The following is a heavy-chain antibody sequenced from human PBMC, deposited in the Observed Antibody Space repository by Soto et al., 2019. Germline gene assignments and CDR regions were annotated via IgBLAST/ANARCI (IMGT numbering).Heavy chain of an antibody. V-gene: IGHV4-39*01. J-gene: IGHJ4*02. Sequence: SETLSLTCTVSGGSISSSSYYWGWIHQPPGKGLEWIGSIYYSGSTYHNPSLKSRVTISVDTSKNQFSLKLSSVTAADTAVYYCARHFWSGYYAAFGYWGQGTLVTVSS. CDR3: ARHFWSGYYAAFGY. CDR1: GGSISSSSYY. CDR2: IYYSGST. D-gene: IGHD3-3*01.